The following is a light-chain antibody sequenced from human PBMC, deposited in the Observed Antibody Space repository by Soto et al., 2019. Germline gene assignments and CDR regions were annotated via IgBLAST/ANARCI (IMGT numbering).Light chain of an antibody. CDR3: QQYGRP. Sequence: ESVLTQSPGTLSLPPGERPTLSCRATQSVTSDYLAWNQQKPAQAPRLHIHGASSRAIGIPDRFSGSGSGTDFTLTISRLEPEDFAVYYCQQYGRPFGQGTKVDIK. V-gene: IGKV3-20*01. CDR1: QSVTSDY. J-gene: IGKJ1*01. CDR2: GAS.